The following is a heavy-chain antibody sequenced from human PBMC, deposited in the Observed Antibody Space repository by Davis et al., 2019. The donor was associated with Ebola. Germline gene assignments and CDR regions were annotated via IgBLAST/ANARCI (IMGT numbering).Heavy chain of an antibody. D-gene: IGHD2-8*02. CDR2: ISSSGSTI. V-gene: IGHV3-11*01. J-gene: IGHJ4*02. Sequence: GESLKISCAASGFTFSDYYMSWIRQAPGKGLEWVSYISSSGSTIYYADSVKGRFTISRDNAKNSLYLQMNSLRAEDTAVYYCARDGSTGWVGLDYWGQGTLVTVSS. CDR3: ARDGSTGWVGLDY. CDR1: GFTFSDYY.